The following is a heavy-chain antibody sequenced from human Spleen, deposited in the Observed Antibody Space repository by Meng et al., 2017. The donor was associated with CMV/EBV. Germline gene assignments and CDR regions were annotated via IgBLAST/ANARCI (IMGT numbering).Heavy chain of an antibody. CDR1: GFTFSSHV. CDR3: AKAGSSLRYYYYGMDV. D-gene: IGHD6-6*01. Sequence: GGSLRLSCAASGFTFSSHVMSWVRQGPGKGLEWVSSISGSGDNTYYADSMKGRFTISRDNSKNTLYLQMNSLRAEDTAVYYCAKAGSSLRYYYYGMDVWGQGTTVTVSS. J-gene: IGHJ6*02. V-gene: IGHV3-23*01. CDR2: ISGSGDNT.